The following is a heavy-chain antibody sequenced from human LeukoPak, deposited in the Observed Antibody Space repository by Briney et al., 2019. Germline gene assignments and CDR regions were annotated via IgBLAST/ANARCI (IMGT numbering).Heavy chain of an antibody. CDR3: ARSVRGGSYFAFDI. CDR2: MYYSGST. CDR1: GGSIRGCH. V-gene: IGHV4-59*08. Sequence: SETLSLTCTVSGGSIRGCHWSWIRQPPGKGLEWIGYMYYSGSTNYNPSLKSRVTISVDTSKNQFSLKLSSVTASDTAVYYCARSVRGGSYFAFDIWGQGTMVTVSS. J-gene: IGHJ3*02. D-gene: IGHD1-26*01.